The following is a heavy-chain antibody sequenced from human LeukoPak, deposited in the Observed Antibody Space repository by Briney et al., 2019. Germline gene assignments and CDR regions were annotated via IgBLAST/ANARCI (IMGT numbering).Heavy chain of an antibody. J-gene: IGHJ6*03. V-gene: IGHV3-66*01. CDR1: GFTVSSNY. CDR3: AKDHQQLGHYYYYYMDV. D-gene: IGHD6-13*01. CDR2: IYSGGST. Sequence: GGSLRLSCAASGFTVSSNYMSWVRQAPGKGLEWVSVIYSGGSTYYADSVKGRFTISRDNSKNTLYLQMISLRAEDTAVYYCAKDHQQLGHYYYYYMDVWGKGTTVTVSS.